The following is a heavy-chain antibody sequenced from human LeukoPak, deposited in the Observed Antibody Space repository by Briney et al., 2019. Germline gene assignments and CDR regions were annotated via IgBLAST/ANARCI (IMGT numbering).Heavy chain of an antibody. V-gene: IGHV3-23*01. CDR3: AKGAIFGVIIPFDP. D-gene: IGHD3-3*01. Sequence: PGRSLRLSCAASGFTFSSYAMIWVRQAPGKGLEWVSSITDSGGATYYADSVKGRFSISRDNSKNTVYLQMNSPRAEDTAVYYCAKGAIFGVIIPFDPWGQGTLVTVSS. CDR1: GFTFSSYA. J-gene: IGHJ5*02. CDR2: ITDSGGAT.